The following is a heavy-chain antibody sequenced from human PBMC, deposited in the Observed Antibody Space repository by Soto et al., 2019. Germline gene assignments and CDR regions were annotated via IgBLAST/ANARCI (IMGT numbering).Heavy chain of an antibody. CDR3: ARGSRVPAAMVLYYYYGMDV. V-gene: IGHV1-69*01. CDR2: IIPIFGTA. J-gene: IGHJ6*02. Sequence: QVQLVQSGAEVKKPGSSVKVSCKASGGTFSSYAISWVRQAPGQGLEWMGGIIPIFGTANYAQKFLGRVTITADESTSTAYMELSSLRSEDTAVYYCARGSRVPAAMVLYYYYGMDVWGQGTTVTVSS. D-gene: IGHD2-2*01. CDR1: GGTFSSYA.